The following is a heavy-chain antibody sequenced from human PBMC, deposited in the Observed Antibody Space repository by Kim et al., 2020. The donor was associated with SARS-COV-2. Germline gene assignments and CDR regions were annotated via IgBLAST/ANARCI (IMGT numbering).Heavy chain of an antibody. D-gene: IGHD2-2*01. CDR2: IKQDGSET. CDR1: GFTFSSYW. V-gene: IGHV3-7*01. J-gene: IGHJ3*02. CDR3: ARGGRHCSSSSCYGYGRGDAFDI. Sequence: GGSLRLSCAASGFTFSSYWMSWVRQAPGKGLEWVANIKQDGSETYYMDSVKGRFAISRDNAKNSLHLLVSSPRAEDTAVYYCARGGRHCSSSSCYGYGRGDAFDIWGQGTTVTVSS.